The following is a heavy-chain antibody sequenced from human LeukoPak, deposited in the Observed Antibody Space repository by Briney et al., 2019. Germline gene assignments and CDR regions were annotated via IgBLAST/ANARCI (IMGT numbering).Heavy chain of an antibody. CDR3: ARIRYNAYCGGDCYSEY. J-gene: IGHJ4*02. CDR1: GFSLSTSGMC. V-gene: IGHV2-70*01. Sequence: SGPTLVKPTQTLTLTCTFSGFSLSTSGMCVSWIRQPPGKALEWLALIDWDDDKYYSTSLKTRLTISKDTSKNQVVLTMTNMDPESTATYYCARIRYNAYCGGDCYSEYWGQGTLVTVSS. D-gene: IGHD2-21*01. CDR2: IDWDDDK.